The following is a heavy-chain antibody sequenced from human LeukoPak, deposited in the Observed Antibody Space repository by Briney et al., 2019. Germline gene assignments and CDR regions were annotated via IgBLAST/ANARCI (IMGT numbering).Heavy chain of an antibody. D-gene: IGHD3-22*01. Sequence: GGSLRLSCAASGFTFDDYRLSWVRQGPGKGLEWVSVINWNGGSAGYADSVKGRFTISRDNAKNSLYLQMNSLRAEDTALYYCARGFSRDYYERSVQAEFDYWGQGTLVSVSS. CDR1: GFTFDDYR. J-gene: IGHJ4*02. CDR2: INWNGGSA. V-gene: IGHV3-20*04. CDR3: ARGFSRDYYERSVQAEFDY.